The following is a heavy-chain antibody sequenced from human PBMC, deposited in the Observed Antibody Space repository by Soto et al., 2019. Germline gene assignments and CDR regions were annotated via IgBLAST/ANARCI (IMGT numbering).Heavy chain of an antibody. Sequence: QVQLVQSGAEVKKPGASVKVSCKASGYTFTSYGISWVRQAPGQGLEWMGWISAYNGNTNYAQKLQGRVTMTTDTATSTAYMELRSPRSDDTAVYYCAREVRYCSGGSCYYFDYWGQGTLVTVSS. CDR1: GYTFTSYG. D-gene: IGHD2-15*01. J-gene: IGHJ4*02. V-gene: IGHV1-18*04. CDR3: AREVRYCSGGSCYYFDY. CDR2: ISAYNGNT.